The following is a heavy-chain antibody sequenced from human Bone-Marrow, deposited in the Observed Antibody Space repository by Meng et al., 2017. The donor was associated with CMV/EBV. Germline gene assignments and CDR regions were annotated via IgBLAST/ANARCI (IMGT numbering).Heavy chain of an antibody. CDR1: GFTFRTYE. J-gene: IGHJ5*02. D-gene: IGHD3-3*01. CDR3: ARAYYDFLGDYLGRWFDP. Sequence: GESLKISCAASGFTFRTYEMVWVRQAPGKGLDWLSYISHSGITIFYADSVKGRFTVSRDNVKNLLYLQMNSLRAEDTAVYYCARAYYDFLGDYLGRWFDPWGQGTLVTVSS. CDR2: ISHSGITI. V-gene: IGHV3-48*03.